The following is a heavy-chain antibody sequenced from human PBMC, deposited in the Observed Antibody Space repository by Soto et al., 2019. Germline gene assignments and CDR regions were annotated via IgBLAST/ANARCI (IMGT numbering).Heavy chain of an antibody. Sequence: EVQLVESGGGLVQPGGSLRLSCAASGFSFSTWMHWVRQAPGKGLVWVSRINSDGSSITYADSVKGRFIISRDNAKNTLYLQVSSLTAEDAAVYCCTRGASGYGNFDYWGQGVLVTVSS. CDR2: INSDGSSI. CDR1: GFSFSTW. D-gene: IGHD5-12*01. V-gene: IGHV3-74*01. J-gene: IGHJ4*02. CDR3: TRGASGYGNFDY.